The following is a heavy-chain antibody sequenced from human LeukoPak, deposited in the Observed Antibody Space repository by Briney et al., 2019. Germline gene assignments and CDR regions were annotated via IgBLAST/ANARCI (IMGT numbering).Heavy chain of an antibody. CDR2: FDPEDGET. Sequence: ASVKVSCKVSGYTLTELSMHWVRQAPGKGLEWMGGFDPEDGETIYAQKFQSRVTMTEDTSTDTAYMELSSLRSEDTAVYYCATERLQKDTIFGVVIYTFDYWGQGTLVTVSS. CDR1: GYTLTELS. CDR3: ATERLQKDTIFGVVIYTFDY. V-gene: IGHV1-24*01. J-gene: IGHJ4*02. D-gene: IGHD3-3*01.